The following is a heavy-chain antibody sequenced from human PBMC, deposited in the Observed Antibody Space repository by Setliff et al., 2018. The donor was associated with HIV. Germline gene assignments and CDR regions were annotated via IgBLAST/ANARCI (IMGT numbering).Heavy chain of an antibody. CDR2: IRSKAYSGTT. V-gene: IGHV3-49*04. CDR3: TRLRGYSFGLASYYYYYMDV. CDR1: GFRFGDYA. Sequence: HPGGSLRLSCTASGFRFGDYALTWVRQAPGKGLEWVGFIRSKAYSGTTEYAAPLKGRFTITRDDSKSIAYLQMNSLKTEDTAVYYCTRLRGYSFGLASYYYYYMDVWGKGTTVTVSS. D-gene: IGHD5-18*01. J-gene: IGHJ6*03.